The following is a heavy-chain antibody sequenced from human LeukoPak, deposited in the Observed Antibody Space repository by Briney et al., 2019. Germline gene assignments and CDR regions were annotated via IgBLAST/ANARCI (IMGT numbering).Heavy chain of an antibody. CDR3: ATSKIVGATPDGRLNY. D-gene: IGHD1-26*01. V-gene: IGHV1-24*01. CDR2: LDPEDGET. J-gene: IGHJ4*02. CDR1: GYTLTELS. Sequence: ASVKVSCKVSGYTLTELSMHWVRQAPGKGLEWMGGLDPEDGETIYAQKFQGRVTMTEDTSTDTAYMELSSLRSEDTAVYYCATSKIVGATPDGRLNYWGQGTLVTVSS.